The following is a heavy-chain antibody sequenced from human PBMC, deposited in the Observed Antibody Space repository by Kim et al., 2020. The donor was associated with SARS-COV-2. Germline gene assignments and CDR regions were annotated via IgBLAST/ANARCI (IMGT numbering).Heavy chain of an antibody. D-gene: IGHD3-10*01. J-gene: IGHJ4*02. CDR2: ISSSGSTI. V-gene: IGHV3-11*04. CDR3: SRGTMVRGVIPY. Sequence: GGSLRLSCAASGFTFSDYYMSWNRQAPGKGLEWVSDISSSGSTIYDADSVKGRFTISRDNAKNSLYLQMNSLRAEDTAVYYWSRGTMVRGVIPYWGQGTLVTVSS. CDR1: GFTFSDYY.